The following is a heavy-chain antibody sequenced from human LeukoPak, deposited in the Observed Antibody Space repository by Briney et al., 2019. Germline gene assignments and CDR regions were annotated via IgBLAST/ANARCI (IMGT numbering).Heavy chain of an antibody. Sequence: SEALSLTCTVSGGSISTYYWSWIRQPPGKGLEWIGYINHSGYTNSNPSLKSRVTISVDTSKNQLSLKLSSVTAADTAVYYCARHGSGWRFDYWGQGTLVTVSS. J-gene: IGHJ4*02. CDR2: INHSGYT. CDR3: ARHGSGWRFDY. V-gene: IGHV4-59*08. CDR1: GGSISTYY. D-gene: IGHD6-19*01.